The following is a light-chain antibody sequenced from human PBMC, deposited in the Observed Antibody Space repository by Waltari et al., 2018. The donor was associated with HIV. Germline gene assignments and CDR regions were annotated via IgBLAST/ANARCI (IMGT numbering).Light chain of an antibody. V-gene: IGLV2-23*01. CDR1: RRDVGVYTL. J-gene: IGLJ3*02. Sequence: QSALTQPASASGSPGQSIPLSCPGRRRDVGVYTLVSWSQQHPGKAPKLIIFEGINRPAGVSNRFSGSKSGNTASLTISGLQAEDEADYYCCSYAGSSNWVFGGGTKLTVL. CDR3: CSYAGSSNWV. CDR2: EGI.